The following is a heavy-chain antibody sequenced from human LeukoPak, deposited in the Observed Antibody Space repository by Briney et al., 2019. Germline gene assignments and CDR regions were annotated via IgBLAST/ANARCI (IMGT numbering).Heavy chain of an antibody. CDR1: GYSISSGYY. CDR2: IYRSGST. D-gene: IGHD2-2*01. V-gene: IGHV4-38-2*02. Sequence: SETLSLTCTVSGYSISSGYYWGWIRPPPGKGLEWIGSIYRSGSTYYNPSLKSRVTISVDTSKNQFSLKLSSVTAADTAVYYCARGQYQLPDWGQGTLVTVSS. J-gene: IGHJ4*02. CDR3: ARGQYQLPD.